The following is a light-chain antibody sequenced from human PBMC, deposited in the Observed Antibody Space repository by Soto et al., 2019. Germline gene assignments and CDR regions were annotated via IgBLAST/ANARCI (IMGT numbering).Light chain of an antibody. CDR1: SSNIGVKS. V-gene: IGLV1-51*01. Sequence: QSVLTQPPSVSAASGQKVTISCSGSSSNIGVKSVSWYQQLPRTAPKLLIYDNSERPSGIPDRFSASKSGTSATLGITGLQTGDEADYYCGTWDDSLSAVVFGGGTKLTVL. J-gene: IGLJ2*01. CDR3: GTWDDSLSAVV. CDR2: DNS.